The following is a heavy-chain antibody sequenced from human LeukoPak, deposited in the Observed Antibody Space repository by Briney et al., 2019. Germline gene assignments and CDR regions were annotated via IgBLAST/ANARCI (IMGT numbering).Heavy chain of an antibody. CDR3: AKPSQYFDWLFYHYYFDY. CDR2: ISYDGSNK. CDR1: GFTFSSYG. V-gene: IGHV3-30*18. J-gene: IGHJ4*02. D-gene: IGHD3-9*01. Sequence: GGSLRLSCAASGFTFSSYGMHWVRQAPGKGLEWVAVISYDGSNKYYADSVKGRFTISRDNSKNTPYLQMNSLRAEDTAVYYCAKPSQYFDWLFYHYYFDYWGQGTLVTVSS.